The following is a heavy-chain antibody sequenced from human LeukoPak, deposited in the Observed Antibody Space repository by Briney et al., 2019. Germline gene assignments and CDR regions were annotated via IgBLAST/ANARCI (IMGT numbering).Heavy chain of an antibody. CDR2: IILIFGTA. J-gene: IGHJ5*02. D-gene: IGHD1-20*01. V-gene: IGHV1-69*05. CDR1: GGTFSSYA. CDR3: ARGSDNWNANWFDP. Sequence: SVKVSCKASGGTFSSYAISWVRQAPGQGLEWMGGIILIFGTANYAQKFQGRVTITTDESTSTAYMELSSLRSEDTAVYYCARGSDNWNANWFDPWGQGTLVTVSS.